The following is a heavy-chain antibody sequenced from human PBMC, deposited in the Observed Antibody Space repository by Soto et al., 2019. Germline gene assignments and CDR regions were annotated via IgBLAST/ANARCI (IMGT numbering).Heavy chain of an antibody. V-gene: IGHV3-74*01. D-gene: IGHD2-15*01. CDR1: GFTFSSYW. CDR2: INSDGSST. Sequence: EVQLVESGGGLVQPGGSLRLSCAASGFTFSSYWMHWVRQAPGKGLVWVSRINSDGSSTTYADSVKGRFTISRDNAKNALYLQMNSLRAEDTAVYYCARGGSLNWYFGLWGRGTLVTVSS. J-gene: IGHJ2*01. CDR3: ARGGSLNWYFGL.